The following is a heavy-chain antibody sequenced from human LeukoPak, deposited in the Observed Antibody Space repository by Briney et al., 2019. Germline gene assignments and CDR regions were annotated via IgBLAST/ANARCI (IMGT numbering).Heavy chain of an antibody. D-gene: IGHD1-1*01. V-gene: IGHV4-34*01. Sequence: SETLSLTCAVYGESFSGYYGSWIRQPPGKGLEWIGEINHSGSTNYNPSLKSRVTISVDTSKNQFSLKLSSVTAADTAVYYCARHPAFGNPLEWWGQGALVTVSS. CDR3: ARHPAFGNPLEW. CDR2: INHSGST. CDR1: GESFSGYY. J-gene: IGHJ4*02.